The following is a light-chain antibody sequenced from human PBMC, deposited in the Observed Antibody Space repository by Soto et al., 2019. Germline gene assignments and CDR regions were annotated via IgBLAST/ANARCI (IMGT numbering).Light chain of an antibody. J-gene: IGKJ2*01. V-gene: IGKV1-13*02. CDR2: DAS. CDR3: QQFNSYPPYT. Sequence: AIQLTQSPSSLSASVVDRVTITCRASQGISSALAWYQQKPGKAPKLLIYDASSLESGVPSRFSGSGSGTDFTLTISSLQPEDFATYYCQQFNSYPPYTFGQGTKLEIK. CDR1: QGISSA.